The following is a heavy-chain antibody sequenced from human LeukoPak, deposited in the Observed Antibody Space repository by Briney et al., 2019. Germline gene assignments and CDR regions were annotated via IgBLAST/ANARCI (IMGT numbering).Heavy chain of an antibody. V-gene: IGHV4-30-4*08. CDR2: IYYSGST. Sequence: SETLSLTCTVSGGSISSGDYYWSWIRQPPGKGLEWIGYIYYSGSTYYNPSLKSRVTISVDTSKNQFSLKLSSVTAADTAVYYCAGGYTVTTTWFDYWGQGTLVTVSS. CDR3: AGGYTVTTTWFDY. J-gene: IGHJ4*02. CDR1: GGSISSGDYY. D-gene: IGHD4-11*01.